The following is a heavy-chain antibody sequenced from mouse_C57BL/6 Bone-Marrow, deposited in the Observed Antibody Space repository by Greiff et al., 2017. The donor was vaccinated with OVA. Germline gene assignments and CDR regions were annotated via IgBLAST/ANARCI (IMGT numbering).Heavy chain of an antibody. CDR3: ARPGFPAWFAY. J-gene: IGHJ3*01. CDR1: GFTFSDYY. V-gene: IGHV5-12*01. CDR2: ISNGGGRT. Sequence: DVQLVESGGGLVQPGGSLKLSCAASGFTFSDYYMYWVRQTPEKRLEWVAYISNGGGRTYYPDTVKGRFTISRDNAKNTLYLQMSRLKSEDTAMYYCARPGFPAWFAYWGQGTLVTVSA.